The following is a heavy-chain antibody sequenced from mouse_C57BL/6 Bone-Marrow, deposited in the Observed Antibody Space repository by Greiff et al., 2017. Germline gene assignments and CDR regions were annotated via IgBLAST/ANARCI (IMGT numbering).Heavy chain of an antibody. Sequence: VQLQQSGAELVRPGTSVKVSCKASGYAFTNYLIEWVKQRPGQGLEWIGVINPGSGGTNYNEKFKGKATLTADKSSSTAYMELRSLTSEDSAVYFCARNREGYITTVVADYWGQGTTLTVSS. CDR2: INPGSGGT. CDR1: GYAFTNYL. V-gene: IGHV1-54*01. J-gene: IGHJ2*01. CDR3: ARNREGYITTVVADY. D-gene: IGHD1-1*01.